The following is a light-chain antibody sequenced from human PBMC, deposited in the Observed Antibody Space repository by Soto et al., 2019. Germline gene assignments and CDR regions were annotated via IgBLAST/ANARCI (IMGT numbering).Light chain of an antibody. CDR1: QTIITY. J-gene: IGKJ4*01. Sequence: IQMAQSPSSVSASVGDRVTIACWAGQTIITYLNWYQQKPGKAPRLLITAATNLQGGVPSRFSGSGSGTEFTLTISSLQPEDSATYYCQQTKSAPLTFGGGTKVEIK. CDR2: AAT. CDR3: QQTKSAPLT. V-gene: IGKV1-39*01.